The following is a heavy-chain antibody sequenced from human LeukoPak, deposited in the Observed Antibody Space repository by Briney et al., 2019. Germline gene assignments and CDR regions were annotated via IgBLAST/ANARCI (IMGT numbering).Heavy chain of an antibody. V-gene: IGHV4-59*01. J-gene: IGHJ6*03. CDR3: ARVGVATSLGYYYYMDV. D-gene: IGHD3-3*01. CDR2: IYYSGST. Sequence: SETLSLTCTVSGGSISSYYWSWIRQPPGKGLEWIGYIYYSGSTNYNPSLKSRVTISVDTSKNQFSLKLSSVTAADTAVYYCARVGVATSLGYYYYMDVWGKGTTVTVSS. CDR1: GGSISSYY.